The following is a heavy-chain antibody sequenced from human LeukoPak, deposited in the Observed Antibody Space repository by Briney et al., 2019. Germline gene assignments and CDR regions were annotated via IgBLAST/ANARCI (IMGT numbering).Heavy chain of an antibody. Sequence: PGGSLRLSCAASGFTFSSYWMSWVRQAPGKGLEWVANIKQDGSEKYYVDSVKGRFTISRENAKNSLYPQMNSLRAGDTAVYYCARGLRYCSSTSCYSIDAFDIWGQGTMVTVSS. CDR2: IKQDGSEK. CDR1: GFTFSSYW. CDR3: ARGLRYCSSTSCYSIDAFDI. V-gene: IGHV3-7*01. D-gene: IGHD2-2*01. J-gene: IGHJ3*02.